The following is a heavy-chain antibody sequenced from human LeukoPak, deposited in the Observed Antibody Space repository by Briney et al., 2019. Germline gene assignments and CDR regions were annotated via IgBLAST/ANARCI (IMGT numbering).Heavy chain of an antibody. CDR1: GRSISSYY. CDR2: IYYSGST. V-gene: IGHV4-59*01. D-gene: IGHD3-22*01. J-gene: IGHJ6*02. CDR3: ARDLGSSGDYYYGMDV. Sequence: MASETLSLTCSVSGRSISSYYWSWIRQPPGKGLEWIGYIYYSGSTNYNPSLKSRVTISVDTSKNQFSLKLSSVTAADTAVYYCARDLGSSGDYYYGMDVWGQGTTVTVSS.